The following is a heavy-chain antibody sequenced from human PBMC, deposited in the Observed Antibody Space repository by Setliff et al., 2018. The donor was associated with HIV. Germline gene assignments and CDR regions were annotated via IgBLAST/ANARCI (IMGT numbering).Heavy chain of an antibody. J-gene: IGHJ3*02. CDR1: GGTSSTHA. Sequence: SVKVSCKASGGTSSTHAINWVRQAPGQGLEWMGQIISILDITSYAQKLQGRVSITADESTSTFYMELSELTSADTAVYYCTGPRGDEAFDIWGQGTKVTVS. D-gene: IGHD3-10*01. CDR3: TGPRGDEAFDI. V-gene: IGHV1-69*10. CDR2: IISILDIT.